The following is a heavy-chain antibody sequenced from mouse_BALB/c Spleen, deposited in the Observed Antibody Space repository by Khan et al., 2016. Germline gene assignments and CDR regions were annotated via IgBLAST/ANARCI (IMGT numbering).Heavy chain of an antibody. J-gene: IGHJ4*01. V-gene: IGHV1S130*01. Sequence: QVQLQQSGSVLVRPGASVKLSCKASGYTFTSSWMHWAKQRPGQGLEWIGEIHPNSGNTNYNEKFKGKATLNVDTSSRTAYVNLSSLTSEDSAVYPCASPHYFGTSYGAMDYWGQGTSVTVSS. D-gene: IGHD1-1*01. CDR2: IHPNSGNT. CDR3: ASPHYFGTSYGAMDY. CDR1: GYTFTSSW.